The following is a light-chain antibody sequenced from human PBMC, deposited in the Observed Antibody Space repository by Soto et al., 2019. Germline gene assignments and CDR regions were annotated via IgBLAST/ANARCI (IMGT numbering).Light chain of an antibody. J-gene: IGKJ3*01. CDR2: AAS. V-gene: IGKV1-39*01. Sequence: DIQMTQSPSSLSASVGDRVTITCRASQSISSYLNWYQQKPGKAPKLLIYAASSLQSGVPSRFSGSGSGTDFTLTISSLQPEEFATYYCQQSYSTPQTFGRGTKVDIK. CDR3: QQSYSTPQT. CDR1: QSISSY.